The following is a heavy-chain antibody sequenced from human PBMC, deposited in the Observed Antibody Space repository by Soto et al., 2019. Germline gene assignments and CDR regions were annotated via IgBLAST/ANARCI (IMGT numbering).Heavy chain of an antibody. Sequence: SETLSLTCVVSGGSISSTNWWTWVRQTPGKGLEWIGEIYHTGSTKYNPSLKNRVTISVDTSNNQFSLKVTSVTAADTAVYYCARWIQLWSPIGRHYRYGDVWGQGTTVTVSS. CDR2: IYHTGST. V-gene: IGHV4-4*02. J-gene: IGHJ6*02. D-gene: IGHD5-18*01. CDR1: GGSISSTNW. CDR3: ARWIQLWSPIGRHYRYGDV.